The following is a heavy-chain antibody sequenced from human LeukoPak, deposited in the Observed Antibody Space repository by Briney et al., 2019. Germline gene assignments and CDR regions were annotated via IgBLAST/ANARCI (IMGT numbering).Heavy chain of an antibody. D-gene: IGHD2-2*01. J-gene: IGHJ4*02. CDR1: GFTFSSYS. CDR3: ARDRICSSTSCYLFDY. V-gene: IGHV3-21*01. CDR2: ISSSSSYI. Sequence: PGGSLRLSCAASGFTFSSYSMNWVRQAPGKGLEWVSSISSSSSYIYYADSVKGRFTISRDNAKNSLYLQMKSLRAEDTAVYYCARDRICSSTSCYLFDYWGQGTLVTVSS.